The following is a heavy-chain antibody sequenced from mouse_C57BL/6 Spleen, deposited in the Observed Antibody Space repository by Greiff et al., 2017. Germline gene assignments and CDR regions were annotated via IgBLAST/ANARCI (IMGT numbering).Heavy chain of an antibody. CDR1: GYTFTSYD. CDR2: IYPRDGST. J-gene: IGHJ2*01. Sequence: QVHVKQSGPELVKPGASVKLSCKASGYTFTSYDINWVKQRPGQGLEWIGWIYPRDGSTKYTEKFKGKATLTVDTSSSTAYMELHSLTSEDSAVYFCAGDGEGYYFDYWGQGTTLTVSS. V-gene: IGHV1-85*01. CDR3: AGDGEGYYFDY.